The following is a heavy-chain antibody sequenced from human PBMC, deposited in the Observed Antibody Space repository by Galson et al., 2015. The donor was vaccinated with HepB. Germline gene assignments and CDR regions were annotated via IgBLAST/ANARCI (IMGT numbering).Heavy chain of an antibody. J-gene: IGHJ4*02. D-gene: IGHD3-10*01. CDR1: GFTFSSYS. CDR2: ISSSSSTI. CDR3: ARGDVPYYYGSGSISPRGKRPRYFDY. Sequence: SLRLSCAASGFTFSSYSMNWVRQAPGKGLEWVSYISSSSSTIYYADSVKGRFTISRDNAKNSLYLQMNSLRDEDTAVYYCARGDVPYYYGSGSISPRGKRPRYFDYWGQGTLVTVSS. V-gene: IGHV3-48*02.